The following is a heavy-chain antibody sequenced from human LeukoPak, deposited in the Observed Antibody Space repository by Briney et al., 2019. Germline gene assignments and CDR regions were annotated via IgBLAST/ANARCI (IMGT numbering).Heavy chain of an antibody. CDR1: GYTFTSYG. CDR3: ARDHSSSCQLLDY. V-gene: IGHV1-18*01. CDR2: ISAYNGNT. J-gene: IGHJ4*02. D-gene: IGHD6-13*01. Sequence: GASVKVSCKASGYTFTSYGITWVRQAPGQGLEWMGWISAYNGNTKHAQKIQGRVTMTTDTSTATGYMELRSLRSDDTAVYYCARDHSSSCQLLDYWGQGTLVTVSS.